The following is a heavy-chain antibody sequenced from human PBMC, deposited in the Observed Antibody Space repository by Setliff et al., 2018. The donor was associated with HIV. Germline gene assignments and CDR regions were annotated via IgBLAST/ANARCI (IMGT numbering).Heavy chain of an antibody. V-gene: IGHV3-11*04. CDR1: GFTFRDHY. Sequence: GGSLRLSCAASGFTFRDHYMTWIRQAPGKGLEWISYISSSGSTTYYADPVKGRFTISRDNTKNSLYLQMNSLRAEDTAVYYCARDPRSGWYLGFFDYWGQGTLVTVSS. D-gene: IGHD6-19*01. J-gene: IGHJ4*02. CDR2: ISSSGSTT. CDR3: ARDPRSGWYLGFFDY.